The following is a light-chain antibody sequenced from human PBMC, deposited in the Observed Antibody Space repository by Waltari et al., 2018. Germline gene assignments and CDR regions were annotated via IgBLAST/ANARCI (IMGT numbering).Light chain of an antibody. Sequence: DIQLTQSPSFLSASVGDRVTTTCRASQGISSYLAWYQQKPKKAPKVLIHAASSLQSGVPSRFSGSGSGTEFTLTISSLQPEDSATYYCQQLKTYPLTFGGGTKVEIK. CDR3: QQLKTYPLT. J-gene: IGKJ4*01. CDR2: AAS. CDR1: QGISSY. V-gene: IGKV1-9*01.